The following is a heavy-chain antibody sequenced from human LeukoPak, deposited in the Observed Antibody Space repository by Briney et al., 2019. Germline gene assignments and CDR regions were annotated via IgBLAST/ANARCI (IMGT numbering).Heavy chain of an antibody. CDR2: ISSSSSYI. Sequence: GGSLRLSCAASGFTFSSYSMNWVRQAPGKGLEGVSYISSSSSYIYYPHSVKGRFTISRDNAKNSLYLKMNSLRAEDTAVYYCATLLRLGELSLDYFDYWGQGTLVTVSS. V-gene: IGHV3-21*01. CDR1: GFTFSSYS. J-gene: IGHJ4*02. D-gene: IGHD3-16*02. CDR3: ATLLRLGELSLDYFDY.